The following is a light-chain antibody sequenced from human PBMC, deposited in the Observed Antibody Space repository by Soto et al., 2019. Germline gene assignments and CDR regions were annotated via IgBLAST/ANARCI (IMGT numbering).Light chain of an antibody. V-gene: IGKV1-5*03. J-gene: IGKJ1*01. CDR1: QSISIW. CDR3: QQYNSYSPT. CDR2: KAS. Sequence: QSTQSPSTLSASVGDSLTLTCRASQSISIWLAWYQQKPGKAPKLLIYKASSLESGVPSRFSGSGSGTEFTLTISSLQPDDFATYYCQQYNSYSPTFGQGTKVDIK.